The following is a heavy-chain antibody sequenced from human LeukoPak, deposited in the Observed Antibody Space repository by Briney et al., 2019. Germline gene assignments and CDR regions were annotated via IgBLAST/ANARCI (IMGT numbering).Heavy chain of an antibody. V-gene: IGHV4-59*01. CDR2: IYYSGNT. CDR3: ASSVSGWSLFDY. Sequence: SETLSLTCTVSGGSMSSYYWSWIRQPPGKGLEWIGYIYYSGNTNYNPSLKSRVTISVDTSRNQFSLKMRSVTAADTAVYYCASSVSGWSLFDYWGQGTLVTVSS. J-gene: IGHJ4*02. CDR1: GGSMSSYY. D-gene: IGHD6-19*01.